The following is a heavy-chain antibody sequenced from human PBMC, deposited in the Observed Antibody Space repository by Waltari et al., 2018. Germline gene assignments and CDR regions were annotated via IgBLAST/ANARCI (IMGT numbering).Heavy chain of an antibody. CDR1: GFPFTNYG. D-gene: IGHD6-19*01. V-gene: IGHV3-30*02. CDR2: IRYDGSSI. J-gene: IGHJ5*02. CDR3: AKDRRVSVAGDAADL. Sequence: QMQLVESGGGVVRPGGSQTLSCATSGFPFTNYGLHWVRQAPGKGLEWVAFIRYDGSSIFYADSVKGRFTISRDNSRNTVSLQMNSLRVEDSGLYYCAKDRRVSVAGDAADLWGQGTRVTVSS.